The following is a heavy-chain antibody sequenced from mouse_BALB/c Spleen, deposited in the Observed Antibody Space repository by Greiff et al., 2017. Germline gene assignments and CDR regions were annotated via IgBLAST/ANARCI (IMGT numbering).Heavy chain of an antibody. D-gene: IGHD2-4*01. Sequence: EVQLQQSGPGLVKPSQSLSLTCSVTGYSITSGYYWNWIRQFPGNKLEWMGYISYDGSNNYNPSLKNRISITRDTSKNQFFLKLNFVTTEDTATYYCARGNYDYVFAYWGQGTLVTVSA. V-gene: IGHV3-6*02. CDR2: ISYDGSN. CDR1: GYSITSGYY. J-gene: IGHJ3*01. CDR3: ARGNYDYVFAY.